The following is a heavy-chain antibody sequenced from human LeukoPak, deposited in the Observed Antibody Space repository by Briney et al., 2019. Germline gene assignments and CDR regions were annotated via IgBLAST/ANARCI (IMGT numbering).Heavy chain of an antibody. D-gene: IGHD1-26*01. CDR3: AKDVGGRLGP. V-gene: IGHV3-23*01. CDR2: ITRPGSST. J-gene: IGHJ5*02. Sequence: GGSLRLSCSASGFTLSGAASIWVRQAPGKGLEWVSTITRPGSSTYYSDSVKGRFTISRDSARNTLFLQMNGLRLDDSAIYYCAKDVGGRLGPWGQGALVTVSS. CDR1: GFTLSGAA.